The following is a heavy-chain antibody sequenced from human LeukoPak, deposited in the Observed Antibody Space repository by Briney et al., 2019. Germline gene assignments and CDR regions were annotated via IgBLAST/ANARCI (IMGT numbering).Heavy chain of an antibody. CDR3: ARDSYGAYLYFDY. CDR1: GFTFSNCG. V-gene: IGHV3-33*01. Sequence: GRSLRLSCAAYGFTFSNCGMHWVRQAPGKGLEWVAVMYSDGSTQYYADSVKGRFTISRDNSKTRLYLQMTSLRAEDTAVYYCARDSYGAYLYFDYWGQGTLATVSS. J-gene: IGHJ4*02. CDR2: MYSDGSTQ. D-gene: IGHD4/OR15-4a*01.